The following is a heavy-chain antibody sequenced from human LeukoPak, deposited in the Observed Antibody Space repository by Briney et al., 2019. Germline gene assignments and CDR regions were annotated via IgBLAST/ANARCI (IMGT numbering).Heavy chain of an antibody. CDR1: GGTFSSYA. Sequence: SVKVSCKASGGTFSSYAISWVRQAPGQGLEWMGGIIPIFGTANYAQKFQGRVTITADKSTSTAYMELSSLRSGDTAVYYCARSALWFGELLSPYFDYWGQGTLVTVSS. J-gene: IGHJ4*02. CDR2: IIPIFGTA. V-gene: IGHV1-69*06. CDR3: ARSALWFGELLSPYFDY. D-gene: IGHD3-10*01.